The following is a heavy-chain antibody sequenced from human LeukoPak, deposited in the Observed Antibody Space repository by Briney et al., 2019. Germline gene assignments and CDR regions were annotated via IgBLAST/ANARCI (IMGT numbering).Heavy chain of an antibody. D-gene: IGHD5-24*01. J-gene: IGHJ4*02. Sequence: GESLRISCKGSGYSFTSYWIGWVRQMPGKGLEWMGIIYPGDSDTRYSPSFQGHVTLSADNTISTAYLQWSSLNASDTAMYYCTRRTSRDGYMRAFDYWAQETLVTLSS. CDR2: IYPGDSDT. V-gene: IGHV5-51*01. CDR3: TRRTSRDGYMRAFDY. CDR1: GYSFTSYW.